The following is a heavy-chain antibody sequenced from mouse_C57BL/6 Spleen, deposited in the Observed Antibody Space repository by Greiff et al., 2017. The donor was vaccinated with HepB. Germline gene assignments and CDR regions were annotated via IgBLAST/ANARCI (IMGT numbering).Heavy chain of an antibody. V-gene: IGHV5-6*01. Sequence: EVQVVESGGDLVKPGGSLKLSCAASGFTFSSYGMSWVRQTPDKRLEWVATISSGGSYTYYPDSVKGRFTISRDNAKNTLYLQMSSLKSEDTAMYYCERHGGTTVYYAMDYWGQGTSVTVSS. CDR1: GFTFSSYG. CDR2: ISSGGSYT. J-gene: IGHJ4*01. CDR3: ERHGGTTVYYAMDY. D-gene: IGHD1-1*01.